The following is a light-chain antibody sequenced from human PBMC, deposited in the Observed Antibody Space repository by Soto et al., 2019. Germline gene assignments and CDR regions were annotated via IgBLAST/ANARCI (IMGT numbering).Light chain of an antibody. CDR1: QTISNW. J-gene: IGKJ1*01. Sequence: DIQMTQSPSTLSASVGDGVTITCRASQTISNWLAWYQQKPGKAPKLLIYDASTLESGVPSRFSGRGSGTAFTLSITSLQPDDFATYFCQQYSSFSTFGQGTKVEV. CDR2: DAS. V-gene: IGKV1-5*01. CDR3: QQYSSFST.